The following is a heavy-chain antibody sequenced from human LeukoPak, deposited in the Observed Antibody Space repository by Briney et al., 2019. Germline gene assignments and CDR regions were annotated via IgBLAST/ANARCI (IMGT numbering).Heavy chain of an antibody. CDR3: ARGIAVAKGWFDP. CDR2: IVPIFGTA. J-gene: IGHJ5*02. Sequence: SVKVSCKASGGTFSSYAISWVRQAPGQGLEWMGRIVPIFGTANYAQKFQGRVTITTDESTSTAYMELSSLRSEDTAVYYCARGIAVAKGWFDPWGQGTLVTVSS. CDR1: GGTFSSYA. D-gene: IGHD6-19*01. V-gene: IGHV1-69*05.